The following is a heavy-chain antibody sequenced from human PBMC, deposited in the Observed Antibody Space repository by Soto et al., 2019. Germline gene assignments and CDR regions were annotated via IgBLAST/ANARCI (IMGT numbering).Heavy chain of an antibody. J-gene: IGHJ4*02. Sequence: QVHLVQSGAEVKKPGASVKVSCQGSGYAFTTYGITWVRQAPGQGLEGMGWISAHNGNTNYAQKLQGRVTVTRDTSTSTAYMELRSLRYDDTAVYYCARGWDGDYWGQGALVTVSS. CDR3: ARGWDGDY. CDR1: GYAFTTYG. D-gene: IGHD1-26*01. CDR2: ISAHNGNT. V-gene: IGHV1-18*01.